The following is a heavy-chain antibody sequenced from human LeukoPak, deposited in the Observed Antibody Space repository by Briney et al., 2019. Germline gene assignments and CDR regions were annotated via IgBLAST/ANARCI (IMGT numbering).Heavy chain of an antibody. V-gene: IGHV4-59*01. J-gene: IGHJ3*01. D-gene: IGHD2-21*02. CDR3: VRRIVVVTANDKSDAFDV. Sequence: SETLSLTCTVSGGSISSYYWNWIRQPPGEGLEWIGYIYYTGSSNYNPSLKSRVTISLDTSKNQFSLKLSSVTAADTAVYYCVRRIVVVTANDKSDAFDVWGQGTVVTVSS. CDR2: IYYTGSS. CDR1: GGSISSYY.